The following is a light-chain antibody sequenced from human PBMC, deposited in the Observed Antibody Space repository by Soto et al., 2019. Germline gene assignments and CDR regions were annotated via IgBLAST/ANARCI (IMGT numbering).Light chain of an antibody. J-gene: IGKJ1*01. V-gene: IGKV3-20*01. CDR1: QSVGSSY. CDR2: GTS. Sequence: EIVLTQSPGTLSLSPGERATLSCRASQSVGSSYLAWYQQKPGQAPRLLMYGTSNRATGIPDRFSGSGSGTDFSLTISRLEPGDFAVYYCQQYGSSPRTFGQGTRWIS. CDR3: QQYGSSPRT.